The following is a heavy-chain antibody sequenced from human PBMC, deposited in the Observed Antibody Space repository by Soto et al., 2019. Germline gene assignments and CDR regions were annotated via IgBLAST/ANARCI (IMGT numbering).Heavy chain of an antibody. CDR3: ARDSCSGGSCYSDY. J-gene: IGHJ4*02. V-gene: IGHV1-18*01. CDR1: DYTFTSYG. D-gene: IGHD2-15*01. CDR2: ISAYNGNT. Sequence: ASVKVSCKASDYTFTSYGISWVRQAPGQGLEWMGWISAYNGNTNYAQKLQGRVTMTTDTSTSTAYMELRSLRSDDTAVYYCARDSCSGGSCYSDYWGQGTLVTVSS.